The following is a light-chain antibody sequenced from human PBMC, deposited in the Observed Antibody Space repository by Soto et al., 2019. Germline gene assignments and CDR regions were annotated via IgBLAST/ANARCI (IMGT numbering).Light chain of an antibody. Sequence: QSALTQPASVSGSPGQSITIPCTGTSSDIGGHNYVSWYQQHPGKAPKLMIYDVSNRPSGVSNRFSGSKSGNTASLTISGLQAEDEADYYCSSHTSSSTLEVFGTGTKVTVL. CDR3: SSHTSSSTLEV. CDR2: DVS. J-gene: IGLJ1*01. CDR1: SSDIGGHNY. V-gene: IGLV2-14*03.